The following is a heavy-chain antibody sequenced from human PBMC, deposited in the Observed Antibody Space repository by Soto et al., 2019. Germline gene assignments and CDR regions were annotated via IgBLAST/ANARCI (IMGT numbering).Heavy chain of an antibody. CDR3: ARVLYNPDYDDSVVGAFEM. Sequence: GGSLRLSCAASGFMFGSHTMTWVRQAPGKGLEWVASISSSSSYIYYADSVKGRVTISRDNAKNSLYLQINSLRAEDTAVYYCARVLYNPDYDDSVVGAFEMWGQGTMVTVSS. D-gene: IGHD3-22*01. V-gene: IGHV3-21*01. CDR2: ISSSSSYI. CDR1: GFMFGSHT. J-gene: IGHJ3*02.